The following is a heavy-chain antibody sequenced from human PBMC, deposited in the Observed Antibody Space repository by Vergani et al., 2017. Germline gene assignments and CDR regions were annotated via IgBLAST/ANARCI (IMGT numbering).Heavy chain of an antibody. V-gene: IGHV3-23*01. Sequence: EVQLLESGGGLVQPGGSLRLSCAASGFTFSSYAMSWVRQAPGKGLEWVSAISGSGGDTYYPGSVKGRFTISRENAKNSLYLQMNSLRAGDTAVYYCFGAGLVVVAFTLTCYFDYWGQGTLVTVSS. CDR2: ISGSGGDT. CDR1: GFTFSSYA. CDR3: FGAGLVVVAFTLTCYFDY. J-gene: IGHJ4*02. D-gene: IGHD2-15*01.